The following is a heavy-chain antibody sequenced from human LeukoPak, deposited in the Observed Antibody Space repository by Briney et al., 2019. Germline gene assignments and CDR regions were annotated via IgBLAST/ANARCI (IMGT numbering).Heavy chain of an antibody. J-gene: IGHJ4*02. CDR1: GGTFSSYA. D-gene: IGHD2-21*02. V-gene: IGHV1-69*06. Sequence: SVKVSCKASGGTFSSYAISWVRQAPGQGLEWMGGIIPIFGTANYAQKFQGRVTITADKSTSTAYMELSSLRSEDTAVYYCARSYCGGDCYSGYWGQGTLVTVSS. CDR2: IIPIFGTA. CDR3: ARSYCGGDCYSGY.